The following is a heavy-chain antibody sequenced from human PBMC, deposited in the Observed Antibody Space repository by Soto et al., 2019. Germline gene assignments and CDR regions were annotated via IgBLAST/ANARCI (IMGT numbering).Heavy chain of an antibody. J-gene: IGHJ4*02. CDR2: IDEYGSTI. Sequence: EVQLVESGGGLVQPGGSLRLSCAASGFTFSSYWMHWVRQVPGKGLLWVSRIDEYGSTINYADSVKGRFTISRDNARNILYLEMNRLRAEDTALYYCTRDIGGKGAYWGPGTLVSVSS. V-gene: IGHV3-74*01. D-gene: IGHD3-10*01. CDR3: TRDIGGKGAY. CDR1: GFTFSSYW.